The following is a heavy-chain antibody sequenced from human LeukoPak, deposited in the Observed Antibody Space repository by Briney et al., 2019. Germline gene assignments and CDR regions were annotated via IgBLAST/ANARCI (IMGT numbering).Heavy chain of an antibody. CDR1: GFTFSTYW. CDR3: ARAPSQIGGYYPEYFRH. CDR2: IKSDGST. D-gene: IGHD3-22*01. V-gene: IGHV3-74*01. J-gene: IGHJ1*01. Sequence: GGSLRLSCAASGFTFSTYWMHWVRQAPGKGLVWVSRIKSDGSTNYADSVKGRFTISRDNAKNTVSLQMNSLRPEDTGVYYCARAPSQIGGYYPEYFRHWGQGTLVTVSS.